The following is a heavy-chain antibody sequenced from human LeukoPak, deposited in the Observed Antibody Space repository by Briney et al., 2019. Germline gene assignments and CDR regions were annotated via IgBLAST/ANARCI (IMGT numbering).Heavy chain of an antibody. CDR3: AKAIHYDILTVLVAMAFDY. J-gene: IGHJ4*02. CDR1: GFTFSSYG. CDR2: ISYDGSNK. D-gene: IGHD3-9*01. V-gene: IGHV3-30*18. Sequence: PGRSLRLSCAASGFTFSSYGMHWVRQAPGKGLEWVAVISYDGSNKYYADSVKGRFTISRDNSKNTLYLQMNSLRAEDTAVYYCAKAIHYDILTVLVAMAFDYWGQGTLVTVSS.